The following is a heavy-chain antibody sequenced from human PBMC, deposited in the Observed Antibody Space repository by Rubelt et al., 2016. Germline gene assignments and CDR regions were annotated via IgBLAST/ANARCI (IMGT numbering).Heavy chain of an antibody. CDR2: IYHSGST. CDR3: ARADWYNIGWGYLDY. J-gene: IGHJ4*02. V-gene: IGHV4-38-2*02. D-gene: IGHD6-19*01. CDR1: GYSISSGYH. Sequence: QVQLQESGPGLVKPSETLSLTCTVSGYSISSGYHWGWIRQPPGKGLEWIGSIYHSGSTYYNPSLRSRLTISLDTSKNQFSLKLSSFTAAETAVYYCARADWYNIGWGYLDYWGQGTLVTVSS.